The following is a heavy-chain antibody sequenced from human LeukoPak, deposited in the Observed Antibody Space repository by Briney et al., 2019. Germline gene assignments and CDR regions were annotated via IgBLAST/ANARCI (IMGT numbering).Heavy chain of an antibody. J-gene: IGHJ3*02. CDR2: IYYTGST. D-gene: IGHD5-12*01. CDR1: GGSISTYY. Sequence: SETLSLTCTVSGGSISTYYWTWIRQPPGKGLEWIGYIYYTGSTNYNPSLKSRVTISVDTSKIQFSLKLSSVTAADTAVYYCARVFGSGYDFRGAFDIWGQGTMVTVSS. CDR3: ARVFGSGYDFRGAFDI. V-gene: IGHV4-59*01.